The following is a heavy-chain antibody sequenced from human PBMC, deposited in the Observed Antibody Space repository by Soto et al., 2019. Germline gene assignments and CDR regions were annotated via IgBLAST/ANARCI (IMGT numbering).Heavy chain of an antibody. CDR1: GFTFSDYY. Sequence: QVQLVESGGGLVKPGGSLRLSCEASGFTFSDYYMSWIRQAPGKGLEWVSYITDSGTYTNYADSVRGRFTISRDNTKNSLFLHLNGLRAEDTAVDYCARDGEQWQIGTRSFDYWGQGTLVTVSS. D-gene: IGHD6-19*01. CDR3: ARDGEQWQIGTRSFDY. CDR2: ITDSGTYT. V-gene: IGHV3-11*06. J-gene: IGHJ4*02.